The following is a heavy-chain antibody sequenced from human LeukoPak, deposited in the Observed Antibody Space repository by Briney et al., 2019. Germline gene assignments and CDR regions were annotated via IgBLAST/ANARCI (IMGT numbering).Heavy chain of an antibody. J-gene: IGHJ4*02. Sequence: SETLSLTCTVSGYSISSGYYWGWIRQPPGKGLEWIGSIYHNGSTYYNPSLKSRVTISVDTSKNQFSLKLSSVTAADTAVYYCARDRYQLPIRSDFDYWGQGTLVTVSS. D-gene: IGHD2-2*01. V-gene: IGHV4-38-2*02. CDR1: GYSISSGYY. CDR2: IYHNGST. CDR3: ARDRYQLPIRSDFDY.